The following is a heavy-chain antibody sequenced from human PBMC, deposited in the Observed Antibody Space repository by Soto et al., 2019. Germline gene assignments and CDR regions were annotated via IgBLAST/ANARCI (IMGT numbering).Heavy chain of an antibody. CDR3: ARDRRRGDRSDYPAGNWFDP. Sequence: QVQLVQSGAEVKKPGSSVKVSCKASGGTFSSYAIRWVRQAPGQGLEWMGGIIPIFGTANYAQQSQVRVTITADESTGTAYMELSSLRSEDTAVYYCARDRRRGDRSDYPAGNWFDPWGHGYLVIVSA. V-gene: IGHV1-69*01. D-gene: IGHD3-22*01. CDR2: IIPIFGTA. J-gene: IGHJ5*02. CDR1: GGTFSSYA.